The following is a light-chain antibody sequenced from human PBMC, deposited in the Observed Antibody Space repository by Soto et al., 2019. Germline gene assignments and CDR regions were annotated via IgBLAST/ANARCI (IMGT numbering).Light chain of an antibody. V-gene: IGKV1-27*01. Sequence: DIQMTQSPSSLSASVVNRVTITCRASQGIDKHLAWYQQKPGKAPKLLIYAASTLQSGVPSRFTGSGSGTDFTLTISSLQPEDAATYYCQKCKVAPFTFGGGTKVDIK. CDR2: AAS. J-gene: IGKJ4*01. CDR1: QGIDKH. CDR3: QKCKVAPFT.